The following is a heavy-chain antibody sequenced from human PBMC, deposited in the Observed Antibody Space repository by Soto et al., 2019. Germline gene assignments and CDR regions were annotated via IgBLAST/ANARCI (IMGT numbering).Heavy chain of an antibody. Sequence: ASVKVSCKASGGTCSSYAISWVRQAPGQGLERMGGIIPIFATANYAQKFQGRVTITADESTSTAYMELSSLRSEDTAVYYCARDKGYYDSSGYPPYYFDYWGQGTLVTVSS. CDR3: ARDKGYYDSSGYPPYYFDY. D-gene: IGHD3-22*01. CDR1: GGTCSSYA. CDR2: IIPIFATA. V-gene: IGHV1-69*13. J-gene: IGHJ4*02.